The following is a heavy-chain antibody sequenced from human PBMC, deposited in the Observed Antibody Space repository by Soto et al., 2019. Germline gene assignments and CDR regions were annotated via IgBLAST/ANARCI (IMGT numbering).Heavy chain of an antibody. CDR3: AKADSVDYGEFDY. CDR2: ISGSGGST. CDR1: GFTFSNYD. J-gene: IGHJ4*02. Sequence: SGGSLRLSCAASGFTFSNYDMNWVRQAPGKGLEWVSGISGSGGSTYFADSVKGRFTISRDNSKSTLYLQMNSLRAEDTAVYYCAKADSVDYGEFDYWGQGTLVTVSS. D-gene: IGHD4-17*01. V-gene: IGHV3-23*01.